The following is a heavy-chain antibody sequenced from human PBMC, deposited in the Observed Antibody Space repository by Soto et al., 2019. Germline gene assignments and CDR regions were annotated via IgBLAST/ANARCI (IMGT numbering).Heavy chain of an antibody. CDR3: ANLGVTIFGVPEAPGGMDV. J-gene: IGHJ6*02. V-gene: IGHV3-23*01. Sequence: GGALRLSRAASGSTFSIYAMSWVRQAPGKGLEWVSAISGSGGSTYYADSVTGRVTISRDNSKNTLYLQMNSLRAEETAVYSCANLGVTIFGVPEAPGGMDVWGQGTTVTVSS. CDR2: ISGSGGST. D-gene: IGHD3-3*01. CDR1: GSTFSIYA.